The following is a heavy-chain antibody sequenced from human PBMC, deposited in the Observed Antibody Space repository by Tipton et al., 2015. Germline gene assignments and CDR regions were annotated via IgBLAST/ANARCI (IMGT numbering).Heavy chain of an antibody. CDR3: ARSEVGDFDS. CDR2: INHAGDT. J-gene: IGHJ4*02. Sequence: TLSLTCAVSGYSISRGYNWGWIRQAPGKGLGWIGAINHAGDTYYRPSLKSRATISVDTSKNQFSLMLGSVTAADTAIYYCARSEVGDFDSWGQGTLVTVSS. D-gene: IGHD1-26*01. V-gene: IGHV4-38-2*01. CDR1: GYSISRGYN.